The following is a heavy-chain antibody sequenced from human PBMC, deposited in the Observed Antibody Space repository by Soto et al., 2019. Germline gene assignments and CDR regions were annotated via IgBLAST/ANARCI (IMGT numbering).Heavy chain of an antibody. CDR2: IKSKLDGGTT. D-gene: IGHD4-17*01. CDR1: GFTFSIAW. V-gene: IGHV3-15*07. J-gene: IGHJ4*02. Sequence: EVQLAESGGALVKPGGSLRLSCTASGFTFSIAWMNWVRQAPGKGLEWVGRIKSKLDGGTTDYAAPGKGRFTISRHDSKNTLYLQMNSLRAEDTAVYYCYTATVTNVYWGQGTLVTVSS. CDR3: YTATVTNVY.